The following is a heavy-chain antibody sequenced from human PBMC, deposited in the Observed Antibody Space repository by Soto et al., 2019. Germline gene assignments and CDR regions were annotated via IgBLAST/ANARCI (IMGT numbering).Heavy chain of an antibody. V-gene: IGHV2-5*02. CDR2: IYWDDEK. CDR3: AHGRGVPGGISWYSHYYMDV. Sequence: QITLNESGPTLVKPTQSLTLTCSFSGFSLSASGVSVGWIRQPAGKALEWLGMIYWDDEKRYSPSLKDRLIITKDTSRNQVVLALSNMDPVDTATYFCAHGRGVPGGISWYSHYYMDVWGNGTTFTVFS. D-gene: IGHD3-16*01. J-gene: IGHJ6*03. CDR1: GFSLSASGVS.